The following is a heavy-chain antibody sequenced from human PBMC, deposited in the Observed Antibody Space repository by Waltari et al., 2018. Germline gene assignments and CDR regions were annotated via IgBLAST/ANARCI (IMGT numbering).Heavy chain of an antibody. J-gene: IGHJ4*02. CDR1: GCIVGSSW. D-gene: IGHD2-21*02. V-gene: IGHV3-74*01. CDR3: VRRHDSGGFYGL. CDR2: ISDDGGST. Sequence: EVQLVESGGGLVQPGGSLRLSWAASGCIVGSSWMPWVRQAPGKGLVWVSRISDDGGSTNYADSVKGRFTISRDNTKNTLYLQMNSLNDEDTALYYCVRRHDSGGFYGLWGQGTLVTVSS.